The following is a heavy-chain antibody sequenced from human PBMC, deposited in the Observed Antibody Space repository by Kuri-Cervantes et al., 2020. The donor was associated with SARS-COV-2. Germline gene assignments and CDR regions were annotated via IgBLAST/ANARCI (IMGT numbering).Heavy chain of an antibody. D-gene: IGHD6-19*01. CDR1: GVTFTRDT. Sequence: SVKVSCKASGVTFTRDTINWVRQAPGQGLEWMGRIIPDLGVTNYARKFQGRVTITADKSTNTAYMDLNSMTSEDTAVYYCARDRSAWPFDYWGQGTLVTVSS. CDR2: IIPDLGVT. CDR3: ARDRSAWPFDY. J-gene: IGHJ4*02. V-gene: IGHV1-69*04.